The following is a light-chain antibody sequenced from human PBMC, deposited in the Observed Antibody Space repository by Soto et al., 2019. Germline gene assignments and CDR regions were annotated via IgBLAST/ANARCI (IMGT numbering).Light chain of an antibody. CDR2: GAS. Sequence: EIVLTQSPGTLSLSPGERATLSCRASQSVSSSYLAWYQQKPGQAPRLLIYGASSRATGIPDRFSGSGSGTDFTLTISRLEPEDFAVYYCQQYGSSLLFTFGPATNVDSK. CDR1: QSVSSSY. CDR3: QQYGSSLLFT. J-gene: IGKJ3*01. V-gene: IGKV3-20*01.